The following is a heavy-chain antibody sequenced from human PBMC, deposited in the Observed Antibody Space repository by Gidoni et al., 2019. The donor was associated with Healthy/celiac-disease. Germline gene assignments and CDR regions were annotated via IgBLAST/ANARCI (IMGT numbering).Heavy chain of an antibody. D-gene: IGHD5-12*01. CDR1: GFSLITSGVG. CDR2: IYWDGEM. CDR3: VHRSTLSGYDY. J-gene: IGHJ4*02. V-gene: IGHV2-5*02. Sequence: QITLKESGPTLVKPTQTLTLTCTFSGFSLITSGVGVGWIRQPPGKALECLALIYWDGEMRYSPSLKTRLTISKDTSKNQVVLIMTNMDPVDTATYYCVHRSTLSGYDYWGPGTLVTVSS.